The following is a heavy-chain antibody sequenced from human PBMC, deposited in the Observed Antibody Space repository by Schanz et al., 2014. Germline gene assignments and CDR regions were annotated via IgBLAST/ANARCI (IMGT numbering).Heavy chain of an antibody. V-gene: IGHV3-53*04. D-gene: IGHD3-10*01. Sequence: DVQLVDSGGGLVQPGGSLRLSCAASGFTVSNSYIHWVRQAPGKGLEWVSAISGSGASTYYADSVRGRFTISRDNSMNTVYLQMNSLRSDDAAVYYCARAQGVIRLYYGVDVWGQGTTVTVSS. CDR2: SGSGAST. CDR3: ARAQGVIRLYYGVDV. CDR1: GFTVSNSY. J-gene: IGHJ6*02.